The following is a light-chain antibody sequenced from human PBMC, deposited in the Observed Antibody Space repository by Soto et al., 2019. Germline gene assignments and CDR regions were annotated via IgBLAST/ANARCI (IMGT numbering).Light chain of an antibody. CDR2: AAS. V-gene: IGKV1-8*01. Sequence: AIRMTQSPSSLSASTGDRVTITCRASQGISSYLAWYQQKPGKAPKLLIYAASTLQSGVPSRFSGSGSGTDFTLTISCLQSEDFATYYCQQYETFSGTFGPGTK. CDR1: QGISSY. CDR3: QQYETFSGT. J-gene: IGKJ1*01.